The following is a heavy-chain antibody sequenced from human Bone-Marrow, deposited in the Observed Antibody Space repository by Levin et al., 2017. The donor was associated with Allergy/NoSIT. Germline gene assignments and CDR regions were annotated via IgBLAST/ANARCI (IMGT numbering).Heavy chain of an antibody. V-gene: IGHV3-11*01. CDR1: GFTFSDYY. J-gene: IGHJ6*02. CDR3: ARDIYCKHGVCLGGAYYFGLDV. D-gene: IGHD2-8*01. CDR2: ISSSVRGRGPTI. Sequence: GGSLRLSCAASGFTFSDYYMAWVRQAPGKGLEWVSYISSSVRGRGPTIYYADSVKGRFAISRDDAHDSLSLHMNSLRAEDTAVYYCARDIYCKHGVCLGGAYYFGLDVWGQGTTVTVSS.